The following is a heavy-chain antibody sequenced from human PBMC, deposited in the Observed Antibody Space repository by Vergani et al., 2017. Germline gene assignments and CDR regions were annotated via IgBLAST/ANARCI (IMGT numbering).Heavy chain of an antibody. V-gene: IGHV1-69*01. Sequence: QVQLVQSGAEVKKPGSSVKVSCKASGGTFSSYAISWVRQAPGQGLEWMGGIIPIFGTANYAQKFQGRVTITADESTSTAYMELSSLRSEDTAVYYCARAGTYCSRTSCRGNYYYYMDVWGKGTTVTVSS. CDR3: ARAGTYCSRTSCRGNYYYYMDV. D-gene: IGHD2-2*01. CDR2: IIPIFGTA. J-gene: IGHJ6*03. CDR1: GGTFSSYA.